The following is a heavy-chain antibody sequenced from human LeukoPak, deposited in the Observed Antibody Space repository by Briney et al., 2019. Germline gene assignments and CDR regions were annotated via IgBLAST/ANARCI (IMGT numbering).Heavy chain of an antibody. CDR1: GLTFSSYN. CDR3: AELGITMIGGV. Sequence: PGGSLRLSCVASGLTFSSYNMNWVRQAPGKGLEGVSFISSSGSTIYYADSVKGRFTISRDNAKNSLYLQMNSLRAEDTAVYYCAELGITMIGGVWGKGTTVTISS. CDR2: ISSSGSTI. J-gene: IGHJ6*04. D-gene: IGHD3-10*02. V-gene: IGHV3-48*04.